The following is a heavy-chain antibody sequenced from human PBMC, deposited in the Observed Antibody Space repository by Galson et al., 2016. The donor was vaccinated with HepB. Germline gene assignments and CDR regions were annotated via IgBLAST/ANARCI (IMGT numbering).Heavy chain of an antibody. Sequence: SLRLSCAASGFTFNNYGMSWVRLAPGKGLEWVSGIGGSGGTTYYADSVEGRFTISRDNSKNTLYLQMKSLRAEDTAVYYCAKSTLGVTLESYYYGMDVWGQGTTVTVSS. CDR2: IGGSGGTT. V-gene: IGHV3-23*01. CDR1: GFTFNNYG. CDR3: AKSTLGVTLESYYYGMDV. D-gene: IGHD2-21*02. J-gene: IGHJ6*02.